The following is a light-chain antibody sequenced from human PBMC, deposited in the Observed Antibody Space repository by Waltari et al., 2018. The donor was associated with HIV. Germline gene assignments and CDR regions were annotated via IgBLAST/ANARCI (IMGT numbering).Light chain of an antibody. J-gene: IGLJ2*01. CDR1: SSNIGGNT. CDR3: AAWDDSLKGV. CDR2: SNN. Sequence: QSVLTQPPSASGTPGQRVTISCSGSSSNIGGNTVTWYQQLPGTAPKLLIYSNNQRPSGVPDRFSGSKSGTSASLAISGLQSEDEADYYCAAWDDSLKGVFGGGTKLTVL. V-gene: IGLV1-44*01.